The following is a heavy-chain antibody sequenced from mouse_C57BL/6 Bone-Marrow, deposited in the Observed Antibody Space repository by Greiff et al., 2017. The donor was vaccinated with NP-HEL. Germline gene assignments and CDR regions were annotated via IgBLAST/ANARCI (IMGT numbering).Heavy chain of an antibody. CDR1: GFSFNTYA. V-gene: IGHV10-1*01. Sequence: GGGLVQPKGSLKLSCAASGFSFNTYAMNWVRQAPGKGLEWVARIRSKSNNYATYYADSVKDRFTISRDDSESMLYLQMNNLKTEDTAMYYCVRDPDYYAMDYWGQGTSVTVSS. CDR3: VRDPDYYAMDY. J-gene: IGHJ4*01. CDR2: IRSKSNNYAT.